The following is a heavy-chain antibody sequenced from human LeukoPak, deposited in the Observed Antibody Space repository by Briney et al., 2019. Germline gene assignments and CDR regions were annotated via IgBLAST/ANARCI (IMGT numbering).Heavy chain of an antibody. CDR3: ARDGTYSSSSFDY. V-gene: IGHV3-23*01. CDR1: GFTFSSYA. CDR2: ISGSGGST. Sequence: PGGSLRLSCAASGFTFSSYAMSWVRQAPGKGLEWVSAISGSGGSTYYADSVKGRFTISRDNAKNTLNLQMNSLRAEDTAVYYCARDGTYSSSSFDYWGQGTLVTVSS. J-gene: IGHJ4*02. D-gene: IGHD6-6*01.